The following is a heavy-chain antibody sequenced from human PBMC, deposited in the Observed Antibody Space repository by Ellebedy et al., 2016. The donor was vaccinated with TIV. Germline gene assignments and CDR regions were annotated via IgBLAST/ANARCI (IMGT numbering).Heavy chain of an antibody. J-gene: IGHJ3*02. CDR3: ARHRGMGWLQVNAFDI. Sequence: GESLKISCKGSGYSFTSYWIGWVRQMPGKGLEWMGIIYPGDSDTRYSPSFQGQVTISADKSISTAYLQWSSLKASDTAMYYCARHRGMGWLQVNAFDIWGQGTMVTVSS. V-gene: IGHV5-51*01. CDR1: GYSFTSYW. CDR2: IYPGDSDT. D-gene: IGHD5-24*01.